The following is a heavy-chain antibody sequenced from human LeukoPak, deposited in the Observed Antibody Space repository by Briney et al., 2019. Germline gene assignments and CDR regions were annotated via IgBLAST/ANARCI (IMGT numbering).Heavy chain of an antibody. CDR3: ARDRNSGSSLDI. CDR2: IYPYSGDT. CDR1: GYTFTGYY. Sequence: GSSVKVSCNASGYTFTGYYIHWVRQAPGQGLEWMGWIYPYSGDTNYAQNFQGRVTMTRDTSISTAYMELSSLKSDDTAVYYCARDRNSGSSLDIWGQGTMLTVSS. V-gene: IGHV1-2*02. J-gene: IGHJ3*02. D-gene: IGHD6-6*01.